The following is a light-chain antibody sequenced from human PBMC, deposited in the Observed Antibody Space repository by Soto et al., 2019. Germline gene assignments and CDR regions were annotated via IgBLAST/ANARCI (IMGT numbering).Light chain of an antibody. CDR3: SSYTSSSTLE. Sequence: QSALTQPASVSGSPGQSITISCTGTSSDVGGYNCVSWYQQEPGKAPKLMIYGVTNRPSGVSNRFSGSKSGNTASLTISGLQADDEADYYCSSYTSSSTLEFGGGTKLPS. V-gene: IGLV2-14*01. J-gene: IGLJ2*01. CDR1: SSDVGGYNC. CDR2: GVT.